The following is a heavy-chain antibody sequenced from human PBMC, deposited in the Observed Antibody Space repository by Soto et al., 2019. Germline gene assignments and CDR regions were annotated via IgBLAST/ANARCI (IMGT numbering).Heavy chain of an antibody. Sequence: SETLSLTGTVSGASINPYGWSWIRQPAGKGLEWIGRLYSSGNTDYNPSFKSRLTMSADVSQNHFSLKLFSVTAADTAVYFCARGPYSSGSYVLDSWGQGILVTVSS. CDR2: LYSSGNT. CDR3: ARGPYSSGSYVLDS. V-gene: IGHV4-4*07. CDR1: GASINPYG. D-gene: IGHD6-19*01. J-gene: IGHJ4*02.